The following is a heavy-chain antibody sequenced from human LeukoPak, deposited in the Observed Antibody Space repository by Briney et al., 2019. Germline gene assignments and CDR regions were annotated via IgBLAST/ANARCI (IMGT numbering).Heavy chain of an antibody. CDR1: GYSFTSYW. CDR2: IYPGDSDT. Sequence: GESLKISCKGSGYSFTSYWIGWVRQMPGKGLEWMAIIYPGDSDTRYSPSFQGQVTISADKSISTAYLQWSSLKASDTAMYYCARAFGFSSGWETFDYWGQGTLVTVSS. V-gene: IGHV5-51*01. J-gene: IGHJ4*02. CDR3: ARAFGFSSGWETFDY. D-gene: IGHD6-19*01.